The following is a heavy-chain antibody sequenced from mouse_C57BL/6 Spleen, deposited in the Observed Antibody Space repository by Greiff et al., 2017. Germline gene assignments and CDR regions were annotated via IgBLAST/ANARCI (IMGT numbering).Heavy chain of an antibody. CDR2: IDPSNSET. CDR3: ARQDYYGSSYNFDY. J-gene: IGHJ2*01. Sequence: QVQLQQSGAELVRPGSSVKLSCKASGYTFTSYWMHWVKQRPIPGLEWIGNIDPSNSETHYNQKFKDKATLTVDKSSSTAYMQLSSLTSEDSAVYYCARQDYYGSSYNFDYWGQGTTLTVSS. CDR1: GYTFTSYW. D-gene: IGHD1-1*01. V-gene: IGHV1-52*01.